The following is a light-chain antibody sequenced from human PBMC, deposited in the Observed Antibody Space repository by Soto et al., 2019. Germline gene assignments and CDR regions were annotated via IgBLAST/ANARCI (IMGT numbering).Light chain of an antibody. CDR3: SSYTSSSTWV. J-gene: IGLJ3*02. V-gene: IGLV2-14*01. CDR1: SSDIGDYNY. Sequence: QSALTQPASASGSPGQSITISCTGTSSDIGDYNYVSWYQQHPGKAPKLMIYDVSNRPSGVSNRFSGSKSGNTASLTISGLQAEDEADYYCSSYTSSSTWVFGGGTKLTVL. CDR2: DVS.